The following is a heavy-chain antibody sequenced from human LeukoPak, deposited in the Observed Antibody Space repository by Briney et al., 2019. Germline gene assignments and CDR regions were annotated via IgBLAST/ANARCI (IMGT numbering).Heavy chain of an antibody. J-gene: IGHJ4*02. V-gene: IGHV3-11*03. CDR2: ISTTSSYT. CDR3: ARADSTYGSGSYLYGY. Sequence: GGSRGLSCAASGFTFTDYYMTWIRQAPGKGLEWVSYISTTSSYTNYADSVIGRSTISRDNAKNSLYLQKNSLRAEDTAVYYCARADSTYGSGSYLYGYWGQGTLVTVSS. D-gene: IGHD3-10*01. CDR1: GFTFTDYY.